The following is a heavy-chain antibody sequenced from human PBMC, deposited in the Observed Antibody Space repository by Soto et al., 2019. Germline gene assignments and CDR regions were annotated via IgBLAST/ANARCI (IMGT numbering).Heavy chain of an antibody. J-gene: IGHJ4*02. D-gene: IGHD6-19*01. CDR3: ARGWDANS. CDR2: IYHSGIT. V-gene: IGHV4-61*01. CDR1: GASVSSGNHY. Sequence: QVQMQESGPGLVKPSETLSLTCTVSGASVSSGNHYWSWIRQPPGKGLEWIGYIYHSGITNYNPPXXRXVXXPADISRNQFSLKVSSVTAADTAVYYCARGWDANSWGQGTLVTVSS.